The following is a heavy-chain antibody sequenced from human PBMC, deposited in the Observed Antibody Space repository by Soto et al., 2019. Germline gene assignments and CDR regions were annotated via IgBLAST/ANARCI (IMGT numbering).Heavy chain of an antibody. CDR3: ARDLAWATMVRGVPHFDY. J-gene: IGHJ4*02. V-gene: IGHV1-18*01. Sequence: QVQLVQSGAEVKKPGASVKVSCKASGYTFTSYGISWVRQAPGQGLELLGWISAYNGNTNYAQKLQGRVTMTTDTSTSTAYMELRSLRSDDTAVYYCARDLAWATMVRGVPHFDYWGQGTLVTVSS. CDR2: ISAYNGNT. D-gene: IGHD3-10*01. CDR1: GYTFTSYG.